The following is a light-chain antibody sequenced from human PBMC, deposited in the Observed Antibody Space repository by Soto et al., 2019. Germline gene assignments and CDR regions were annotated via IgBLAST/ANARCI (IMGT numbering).Light chain of an antibody. CDR2: RAS. CDR3: QHYNSYSEA. CDR1: QSVSSNY. V-gene: IGKV3D-7*01. Sequence: VLYQPPAPLPSSPRKNTTLSSRPSQSVSSNYLAWYQQKPGQAPKVLIYRASIRATGIPSRFSGSGSGTEFTLTISSLQPDDFATYYCQHYNSYSEAFGQGTKVDI. J-gene: IGKJ1*01.